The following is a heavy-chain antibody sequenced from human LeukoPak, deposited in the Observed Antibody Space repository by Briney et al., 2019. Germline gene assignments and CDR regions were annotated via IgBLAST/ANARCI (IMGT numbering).Heavy chain of an antibody. CDR2: IYYDGSNT. CDR3: ASGRGSGGTHTSYFDY. J-gene: IGHJ4*02. Sequence: PGGSLRLSCAASGFIFRNYGMHWVRQAPGKGLEGVVIIYYDGSNTYYADSVKGRFTISRDNSKNTLYLQMNSLRAEDTAVYYCASGRGSGGTHTSYFDYWGRGTLVTVSS. CDR1: GFIFRNYG. D-gene: IGHD2-15*01. V-gene: IGHV3-33*01.